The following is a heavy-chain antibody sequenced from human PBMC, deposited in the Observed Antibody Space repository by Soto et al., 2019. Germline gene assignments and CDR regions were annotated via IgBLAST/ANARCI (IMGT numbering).Heavy chain of an antibody. J-gene: IGHJ4*02. D-gene: IGHD2-2*02. Sequence: EVQLVQSGAEVKKPGESLRISCQGSGYSFTSYWIGWVRKRPGKGLEWMGRINPSDSYTTYSPSFQGNVTISTDKSFSTAYLQWSGLKASDTAMYYCARLGYCTGTSCYTFDSWGQGTLVAVSS. CDR3: ARLGYCTGTSCYTFDS. CDR1: GYSFTSYW. V-gene: IGHV5-10-1*03. CDR2: INPSDSYT.